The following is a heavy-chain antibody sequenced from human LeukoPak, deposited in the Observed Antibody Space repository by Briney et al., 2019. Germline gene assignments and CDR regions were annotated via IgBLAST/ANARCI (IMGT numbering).Heavy chain of an antibody. D-gene: IGHD3-10*01. V-gene: IGHV1-69*13. Sequence: GASVKVSCKASGYTFTGYYMHWVRQAPGQGLEWMGGIIPIFGTANYAQKFQGRVTITADESTSTAYMELSSLRSEDTAVYYCARPYGSDLGDAFDIWGQGTMVTVSS. CDR2: IIPIFGTA. J-gene: IGHJ3*02. CDR1: GYTFTGYY. CDR3: ARPYGSDLGDAFDI.